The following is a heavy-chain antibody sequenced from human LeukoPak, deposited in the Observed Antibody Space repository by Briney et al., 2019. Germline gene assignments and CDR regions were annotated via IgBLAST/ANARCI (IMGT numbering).Heavy chain of an antibody. D-gene: IGHD1-26*01. Sequence: ASVRVSCKVSGYTLTELSMHWVRQAPGKGLEWMGGFDPEDGETIYAQKFQGRVTMTEDTSTDTAYMELSSLRSEDTAVYYCATYRPSGSYGWFDPWGQGTLVTVSS. CDR3: ATYRPSGSYGWFDP. J-gene: IGHJ5*02. CDR1: GYTLTELS. V-gene: IGHV1-24*01. CDR2: FDPEDGET.